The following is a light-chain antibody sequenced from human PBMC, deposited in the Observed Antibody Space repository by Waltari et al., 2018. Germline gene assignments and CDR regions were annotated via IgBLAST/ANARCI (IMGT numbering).Light chain of an antibody. CDR3: QQYGSSPLT. CDR2: GAC. CDR1: QSVSSSY. Sequence: EIVLTQSPGTLSLSPGERATLSCRASQSVSSSYLAWYQQKPGQAPRLLIYGACSRATGIPDRFSGGGSGTDFTLTISRLEPEDFAVYYCQQYGSSPLTFGGGTKVEIK. V-gene: IGKV3-20*01. J-gene: IGKJ4*01.